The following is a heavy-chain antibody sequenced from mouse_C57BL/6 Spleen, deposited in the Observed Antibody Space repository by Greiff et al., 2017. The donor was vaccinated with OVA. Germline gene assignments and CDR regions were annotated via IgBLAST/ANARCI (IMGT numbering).Heavy chain of an antibody. V-gene: IGHV14-4*01. J-gene: IGHJ2*01. CDR1: GFHIKADY. CDR2: IDPENGDT. D-gene: IGHD2-1*01. Sequence: EVKLMESGAELVRPGASVTLSCTASGFHIKADYMHWVKQRPEQGLEWIGWIDPENGDTEYASKFQGKATITADTSSNTAYLQLSSLTAEDTAVYYCTTGGNYAGWGQGTTLTVSS. CDR3: TTGGNYAG.